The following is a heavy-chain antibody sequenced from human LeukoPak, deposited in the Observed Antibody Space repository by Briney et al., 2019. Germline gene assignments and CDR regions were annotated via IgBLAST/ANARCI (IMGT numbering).Heavy chain of an antibody. CDR3: GRGVGNYYYFGF. CDR2: ISGSGGST. D-gene: IGHD1-7*01. CDR1: GFTFSSYA. V-gene: IGHV3-23*01. J-gene: IGHJ4*02. Sequence: GGSLRLSCAASGFTFSSYAMSWVRQAPGKGLEWVSAISGSGGSTYYADSVKGRFTISRDNSKNTLYLQMDSLRAEDTAVYYCGRGVGNYYYFGFWGQGTLVTVSS.